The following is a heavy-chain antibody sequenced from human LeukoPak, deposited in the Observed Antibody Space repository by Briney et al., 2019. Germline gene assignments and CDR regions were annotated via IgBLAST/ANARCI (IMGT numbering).Heavy chain of an antibody. CDR3: ARVPYGVYHFDY. V-gene: IGHV3-53*01. CDR2: LYSDGNT. J-gene: IGHJ4*02. CDR1: GFTVSSNS. D-gene: IGHD4-17*01. Sequence: PGGSLRLSCAASGFTVSSNSMNWVRQAPGKGLEWVSSLYSDGNTYFADSVKGRFTISRDNASNTLYLQMSSLSVEDTAVYYCARVPYGVYHFDYWGQGTQVTVPS.